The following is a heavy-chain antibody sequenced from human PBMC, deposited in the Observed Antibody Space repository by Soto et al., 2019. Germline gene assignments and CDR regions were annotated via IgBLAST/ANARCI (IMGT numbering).Heavy chain of an antibody. CDR2: IYYSGST. Sequence: TLSLTCTVSGGSISSGDYYWSWIRQPPGKGLEWIGYIYYSGSTYYNPSLKSRVTISVDTSKNQFSLKLSSVTAADTAVYYCARLTYYYDSSRQGALDIWGQGTMVTVSS. V-gene: IGHV4-30-4*01. D-gene: IGHD3-22*01. CDR1: GGSISSGDYY. J-gene: IGHJ3*02. CDR3: ARLTYYYDSSRQGALDI.